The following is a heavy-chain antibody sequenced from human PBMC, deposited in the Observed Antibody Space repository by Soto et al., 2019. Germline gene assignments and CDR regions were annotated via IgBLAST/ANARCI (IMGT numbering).Heavy chain of an antibody. V-gene: IGHV4-34*01. J-gene: IGHJ3*02. CDR3: ARVDYSNLNDAFDI. CDR2: INHSGST. Sequence: SETLSLTCAVYGGSFSGYYWSWIRQPPGKGLEWIGEINHSGSTNYNPSLKSRVTISVDTSKNQFSLKLSSVTAADTAVYYCARVDYSNLNDAFDIWGQGTMVTVSS. CDR1: GGSFSGYY. D-gene: IGHD4-4*01.